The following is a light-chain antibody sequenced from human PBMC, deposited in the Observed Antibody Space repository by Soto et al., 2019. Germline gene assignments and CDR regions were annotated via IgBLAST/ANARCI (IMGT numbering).Light chain of an antibody. CDR3: SSYASTATRV. Sequence: QPALTHPASVSGSHRQSISISCTGTSSDVGGYNSVSWYQQHPGKAPQLMIYDVSYRPSGVSDRFSGSKSGNTAPLTVSGLRAEDEADYYCSSYASTATRVFGGGTKVTVL. CDR2: DVS. V-gene: IGLV2-14*01. CDR1: SSDVGGYNS. J-gene: IGLJ3*02.